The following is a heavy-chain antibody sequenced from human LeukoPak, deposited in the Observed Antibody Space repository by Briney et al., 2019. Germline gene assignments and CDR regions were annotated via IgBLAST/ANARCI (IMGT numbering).Heavy chain of an antibody. CDR1: GGYISSYY. J-gene: IGHJ4*02. CDR3: ARALKWELHFDY. D-gene: IGHD1-26*01. CDR2: ISYTGST. Sequence: SEALSLTCSVSGGYISSYYWNWIRQLPGRGLEWIGYISYTGSTNYNPSLKSRLTISVDTSKNQFSLKLKSVTAADTAAYYCARALKWELHFDYWGQGTLVTVSS. V-gene: IGHV4-59*08.